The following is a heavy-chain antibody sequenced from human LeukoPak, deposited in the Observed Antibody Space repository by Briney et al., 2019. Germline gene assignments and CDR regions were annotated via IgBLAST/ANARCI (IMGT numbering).Heavy chain of an antibody. CDR3: ARDMGGGGWYDL. D-gene: IGHD4-23*01. V-gene: IGHV3-33*01. CDR1: GLTFSSYG. CDR2: IWFDGTKK. Sequence: PGGSLRLSCAASGLTFSSYGMHWVRQAPGKGVEWVAIIWFDGTKKYYADSVKGRFTISRDNSKNTLYLQMNGLRADDTAVYYCARDMGGGGWYDLWGQGTLVTVSS. J-gene: IGHJ5*02.